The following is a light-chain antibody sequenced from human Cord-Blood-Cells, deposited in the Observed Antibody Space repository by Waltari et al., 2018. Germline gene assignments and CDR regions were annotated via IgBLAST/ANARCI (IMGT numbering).Light chain of an antibody. V-gene: IGKV1-39*01. Sequence: IQLTQSPPSLPLSVRERVTITCRASQSISSYLNWYQQKPGKAPKLLIYAASSLQSGVPSRFSGSGSGTDFTLTISSLQPEDFATYYCQQSYSTPHTFGQGTKLEIK. CDR2: AAS. CDR1: QSISSY. CDR3: QQSYSTPHT. J-gene: IGKJ2*01.